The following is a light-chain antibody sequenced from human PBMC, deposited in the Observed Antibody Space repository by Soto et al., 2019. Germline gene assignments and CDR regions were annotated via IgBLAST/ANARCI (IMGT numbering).Light chain of an antibody. CDR2: EVS. Sequence: QSALTQPPSASGSPGQSVTISCTGTSSDVGGYNYVSWYQQYPGKAPKLMIYEVSKRPSGVPDRFSGSKSGNTASLTVSGLQAEDEADYYCSSYAGSNNLMVFGGGTKLTVL. V-gene: IGLV2-8*01. J-gene: IGLJ2*01. CDR1: SSDVGGYNY. CDR3: SSYAGSNNLMV.